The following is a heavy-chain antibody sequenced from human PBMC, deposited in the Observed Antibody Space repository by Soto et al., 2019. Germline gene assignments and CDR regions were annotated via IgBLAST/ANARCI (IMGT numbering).Heavy chain of an antibody. CDR2: ISYDGSNK. D-gene: IGHD1-26*01. V-gene: IGHV3-30*18. J-gene: IGHJ4*02. Sequence: HPGGSLRLSCAASGFTFSSYGMHWVRQAPGKGLEWVAVISYDGSNKYYADSVKGRFTISRDNSKNTLYLQMNSLRAEDTAVYYCAKDKGAARSTYVLGYWGQGTLVTVSS. CDR3: AKDKGAARSTYVLGY. CDR1: GFTFSSYG.